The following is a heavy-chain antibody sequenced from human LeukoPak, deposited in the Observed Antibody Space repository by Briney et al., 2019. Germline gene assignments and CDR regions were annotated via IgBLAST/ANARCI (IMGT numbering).Heavy chain of an antibody. Sequence: GGSLRLSCAASGFTFSSYGMHWVRQAPGKGVEWGAFIRYDGSNKYYADSVKGRFTISSDNSTTTLYLQMNSLRAEDTAVYYCAKDKVWAAVAGPTDYRGQGTLVTVSS. D-gene: IGHD6-19*01. CDR3: AKDKVWAAVAGPTDY. J-gene: IGHJ4*02. CDR1: GFTFSSYG. V-gene: IGHV3-30*02. CDR2: IRYDGSNK.